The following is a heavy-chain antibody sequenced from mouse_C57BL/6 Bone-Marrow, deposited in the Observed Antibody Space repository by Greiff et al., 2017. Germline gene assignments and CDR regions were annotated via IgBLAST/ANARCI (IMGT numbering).Heavy chain of an antibody. Sequence: VQLQQPGAELVKPGASVKLSCKASGYTFTSYWMQWVKQRPGQGLEWIGAIDPSDSYTNYNQKFKGKATLTVDTSSSTAYMQLSSLTSEDSAVXYGASIYYGYERAMDYWGQGTSVTVSS. J-gene: IGHJ4*01. V-gene: IGHV1-50*01. CDR2: IDPSDSYT. CDR1: GYTFTSYW. D-gene: IGHD2-2*01. CDR3: ASIYYGYERAMDY.